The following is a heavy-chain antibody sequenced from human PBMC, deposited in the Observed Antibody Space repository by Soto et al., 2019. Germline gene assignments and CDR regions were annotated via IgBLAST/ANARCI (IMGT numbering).Heavy chain of an antibody. CDR3: AREYCSTTSRYGGDY. J-gene: IGHJ4*02. D-gene: IGHD2-2*01. CDR1: GYTFTTYG. V-gene: IGHV1-18*01. CDR2: ISTYNDNT. Sequence: ASVKVSCKASGYTFTTYGISWVRQAPGQGLEWMGWISTYNDNTKYEQKLQGRVTMTTDTSTSTAYMELRSLRSDDTAIYYCAREYCSTTSRYGGDYWGQGTLVTVSS.